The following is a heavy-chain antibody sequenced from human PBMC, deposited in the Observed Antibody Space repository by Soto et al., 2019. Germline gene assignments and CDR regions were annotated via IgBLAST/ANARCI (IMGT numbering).Heavy chain of an antibody. CDR1: GGTFSSYA. D-gene: IGHD3-10*02. J-gene: IGHJ6*02. V-gene: IGHV1-69*06. CDR2: IIPIFGTA. CDR3: ARSLHVLRYYYYGMDV. Sequence: SVQVSGNASGGTFSSYAISWVRQAHGQGLEWMGGIIPIFGTANYAQKYQDRVTITADKSTSTAYMELSSLRSEDTAVYYCARSLHVLRYYYYGMDVWGHVTKVTVSS.